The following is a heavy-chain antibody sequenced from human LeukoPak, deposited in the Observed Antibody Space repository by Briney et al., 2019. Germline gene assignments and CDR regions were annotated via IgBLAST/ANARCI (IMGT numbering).Heavy chain of an antibody. CDR2: ISSSSNYI. J-gene: IGHJ4*02. D-gene: IGHD2-2*01. CDR1: GFTFSSYS. CDR3: VLGYCSSTTCPGY. Sequence: PGGSLRLSCAASGFTFSSYSMNWVRQAPGQGLEWVSSISSSSNYIYYADSVKGRFTISRDNAKNSLFLQMNSLRAEDTAVYYCVLGYCSSTTCPGYWGQGTLVTVSS. V-gene: IGHV3-21*01.